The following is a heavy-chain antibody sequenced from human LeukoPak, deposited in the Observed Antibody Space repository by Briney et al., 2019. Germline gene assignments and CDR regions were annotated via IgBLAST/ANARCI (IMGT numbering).Heavy chain of an antibody. CDR2: IYYSGST. CDR1: GGSFSGYY. CDR3: TRARQWPREAWFDP. J-gene: IGHJ5*02. D-gene: IGHD6-19*01. V-gene: IGHV4-59*01. Sequence: PSETLSLTCAVYGGSFSGYYWSWIRQPPGKGLEWIGYIYYSGSTNYNPSLKSRVTISVDTSKNQFSLKLSSVTAADTAVYYCTRARQWPREAWFDPWGQGTLVTVSS.